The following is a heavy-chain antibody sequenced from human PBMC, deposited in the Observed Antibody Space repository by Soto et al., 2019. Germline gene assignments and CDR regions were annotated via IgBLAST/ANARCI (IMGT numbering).Heavy chain of an antibody. J-gene: IGHJ4*02. Sequence: QVQLVESGGGVVQPGRSLRLSCAASGFTFSSYGMHWVRQAPGKGLEWVAVIWYDGSNKYYADSVKGRFTISRDNSKNTLYLQMNSLRAEDTAVYYCASGGNYDILTGYYNAGREDYWGQGTLVTVSS. D-gene: IGHD3-9*01. V-gene: IGHV3-33*01. CDR1: GFTFSSYG. CDR2: IWYDGSNK. CDR3: ASGGNYDILTGYYNAGREDY.